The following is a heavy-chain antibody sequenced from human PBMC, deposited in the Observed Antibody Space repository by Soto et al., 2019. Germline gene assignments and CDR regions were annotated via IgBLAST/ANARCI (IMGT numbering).Heavy chain of an antibody. V-gene: IGHV3-64D*06. D-gene: IGHD1-26*01. CDR3: VKDVGSTPLWFDP. CDR2: ISSNGGST. J-gene: IGHJ5*02. Sequence: GSLRLSCSASGFTFSSYAMHWVRQAPGKGLEYVSAISSNGGSTYYADSVKGRFTISRDNSKNTLYLQMSSLRAEDTAVYYCVKDVGSTPLWFDPWGQGTLVTVSS. CDR1: GFTFSSYA.